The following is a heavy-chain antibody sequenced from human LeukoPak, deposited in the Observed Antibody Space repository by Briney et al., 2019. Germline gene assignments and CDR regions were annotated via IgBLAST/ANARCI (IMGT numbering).Heavy chain of an antibody. V-gene: IGHV1-2*02. J-gene: IGHJ4*02. CDR3: ARLDENSHY. CDR2: INPNSGGT. CDR1: GGTFSSYA. Sequence: VASVKVSCKASGGTFSSYAISWVRQAPGQGLEWMGWINPNSGGTNYAQKFQGRVTMTRDTSISTAYMELSRLRSDDTAVYYCARLDENSHYWGQGTLVTVSS.